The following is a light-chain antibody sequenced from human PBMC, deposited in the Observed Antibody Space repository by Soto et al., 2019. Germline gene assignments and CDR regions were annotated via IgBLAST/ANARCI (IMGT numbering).Light chain of an antibody. Sequence: DIEITQSPSTLSGSVGDSVTITCRASQTIRSWLAWYQQKPGKAPKLLIYKASTLKSGVPSRFRGSGSGTEFTLTISRLQPDDFATYYCQHYNSYSEAFGQGTKVDIK. CDR1: QTIRSW. CDR3: QHYNSYSEA. V-gene: IGKV1-5*03. CDR2: KAS. J-gene: IGKJ1*01.